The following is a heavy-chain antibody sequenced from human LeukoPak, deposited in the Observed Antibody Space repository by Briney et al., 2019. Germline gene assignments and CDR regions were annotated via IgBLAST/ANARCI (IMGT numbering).Heavy chain of an antibody. D-gene: IGHD4-11*01. CDR1: GGSISSSSYY. J-gene: IGHJ5*02. CDR2: VYYSGST. Sequence: SETLSLTCTVSGGSISSSSYYWGWIRQPPGKGLEWIGSVYYSGSTYYNPSLKSRVTISVDTSKNQFSLKLSSVTAADTAVYYCARSVIRGQARFDPWGQGTLVTVSS. V-gene: IGHV4-39*07. CDR3: ARSVIRGQARFDP.